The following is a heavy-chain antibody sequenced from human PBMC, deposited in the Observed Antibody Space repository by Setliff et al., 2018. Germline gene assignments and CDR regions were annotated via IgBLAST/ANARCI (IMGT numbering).Heavy chain of an antibody. CDR2: IKSKTDGGTT. Sequence: AGGSLRLSCVASGFTFSRYWMSWVRQAPGKGLEWVGRIKSKTDGGTTDYAAPVKGRFTISRDDSKNTLYLQMNSLRAEDTAVYYCARDGGEYWGQGTLVTVSS. V-gene: IGHV3-15*01. CDR3: ARDGGEY. CDR1: GFTFSRYW. D-gene: IGHD3-16*01. J-gene: IGHJ4*02.